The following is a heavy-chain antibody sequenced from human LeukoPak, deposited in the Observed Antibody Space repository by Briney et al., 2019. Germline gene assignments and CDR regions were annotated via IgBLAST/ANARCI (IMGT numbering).Heavy chain of an antibody. V-gene: IGHV4-59*11. D-gene: IGHD6-6*01. CDR2: IFYSGRT. CDR1: GGSINRHY. Sequence: SETLSLTCTVSGGSINRHYRSWIRQPPGKGLEWVGYIFYSGRTNYNPSLKSRLTMSVDTSKNQFSLNLRSATAADTAVYYCARGALASEATFDTWGQGTFVTVSS. CDR3: ARGALASEATFDT. J-gene: IGHJ3*02.